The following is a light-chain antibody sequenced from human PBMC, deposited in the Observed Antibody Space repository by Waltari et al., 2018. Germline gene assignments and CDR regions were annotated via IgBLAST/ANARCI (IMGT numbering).Light chain of an antibody. J-gene: IGKJ3*01. CDR3: QHHHIYPFT. CDR2: GAS. V-gene: IGKV3-15*01. Sequence: EIVMTQSPATLSVSVGERATLSCRASQRFGSNLAWYQLKPGQAPRLLLSGASTRATGIPSRFSGSGSGTDFSLTISSLQPEDFATYYCQHHHIYPFTFGPGTKVDIK. CDR1: QRFGSN.